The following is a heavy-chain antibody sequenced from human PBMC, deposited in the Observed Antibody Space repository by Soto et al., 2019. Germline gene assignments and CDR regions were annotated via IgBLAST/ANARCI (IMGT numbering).Heavy chain of an antibody. D-gene: IGHD3-22*01. CDR2: IYYSGST. Sequence: SETLSLTCTVSGGSISSGGYYWSWIRQHPGEGLEWIGYIYYSGSTYYNPSLKSRVTISVDTSKNQFSLKLSSVTAADTAVYYCARASYDYDSSGYYLYYFDYWGQGNLVTVSS. CDR3: ARASYDYDSSGYYLYYFDY. V-gene: IGHV4-31*03. CDR1: GGSISSGGYY. J-gene: IGHJ4*02.